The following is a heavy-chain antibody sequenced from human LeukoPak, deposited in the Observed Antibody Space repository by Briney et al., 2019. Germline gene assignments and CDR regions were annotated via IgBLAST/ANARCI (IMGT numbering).Heavy chain of an antibody. J-gene: IGHJ4*02. V-gene: IGHV3-74*01. D-gene: IGHD3-22*01. CDR1: GFPFSCYL. CDR2: IYSDGSST. Sequence: GGSLRLFCAASGFPFSCYLMHWVRQPPGKELVCVLCIYSDGSSTSYADSVKVRFTISRDNAKNTLYLQMNRLRAEDTAVYYCARGGYYYDSSGYLDYWDQGTLVTVSS. CDR3: ARGGYYYDSSGYLDY.